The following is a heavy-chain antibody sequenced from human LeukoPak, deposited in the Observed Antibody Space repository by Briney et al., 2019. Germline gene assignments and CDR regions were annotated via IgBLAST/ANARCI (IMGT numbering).Heavy chain of an antibody. Sequence: GGSLRLSCAASGFTFSSYGMHWVRQAPGKGLVWVSRINSDGSSTSYADSVKGRFTISRDNAKNTLYLQMNSLRAEDTAVYYCARESYYGSGTPEGYYYYMDVWGKGTTVTISS. J-gene: IGHJ6*03. CDR2: INSDGSST. CDR3: ARESYYGSGTPEGYYYYMDV. CDR1: GFTFSSYG. D-gene: IGHD3-10*01. V-gene: IGHV3-74*01.